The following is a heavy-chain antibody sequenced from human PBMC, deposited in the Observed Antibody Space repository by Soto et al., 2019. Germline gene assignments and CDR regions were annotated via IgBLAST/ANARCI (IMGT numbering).Heavy chain of an antibody. D-gene: IGHD5-18*01. CDR1: GYTFTGYY. CDR3: ASPGGYSYGYYYYYGMDV. Sequence: GASVKVSCKASGYTFTGYYMHWVRQAPGQGLEWMGWINPNSGGTNYAQKFQGRVTMTRDTSISTAYMELSRLRSDDTAVYYCASPGGYSYGYYYYYGMDVWGQGTTVTVSS. CDR2: INPNSGGT. J-gene: IGHJ6*02. V-gene: IGHV1-2*02.